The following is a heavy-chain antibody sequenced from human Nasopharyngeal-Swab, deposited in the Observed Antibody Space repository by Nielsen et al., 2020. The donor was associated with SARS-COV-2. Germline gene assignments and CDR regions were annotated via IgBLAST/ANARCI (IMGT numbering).Heavy chain of an antibody. D-gene: IGHD6-19*01. CDR2: INVDIGYT. CDR3: ARPNRDTSGWHSYDS. CDR1: GYTFTHYG. J-gene: IGHJ4*02. V-gene: IGHV1-3*01. Sequence: ASVKVSCKAPGYTFTHYGIHWVRQAPRQRPEWMGWINVDIGYTKYSQKFQGRVTITRDTSASTAYMELSSLRSDDTAVYYCARPNRDTSGWHSYDSWGQGTLVTVSS.